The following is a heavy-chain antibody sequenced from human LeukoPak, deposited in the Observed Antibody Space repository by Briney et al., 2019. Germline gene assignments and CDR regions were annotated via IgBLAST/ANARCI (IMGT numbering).Heavy chain of an antibody. V-gene: IGHV4-59*12. CDR2: IYYTGST. J-gene: IGHJ4*02. CDR3: ARLPLITGSDY. CDR1: GASISSSY. Sequence: PSETLSLTCTVSGASISSSYWSWIRQPPGKGLEWVGYIYYTGSTNYNPSLKSRVTISVDRSKNQFSLKLSSVTAADTAVYYCARLPLITGSDYWGQGTLVTVSS. D-gene: IGHD1-20*01.